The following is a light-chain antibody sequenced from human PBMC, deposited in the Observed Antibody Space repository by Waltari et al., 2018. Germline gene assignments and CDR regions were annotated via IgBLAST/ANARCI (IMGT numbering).Light chain of an antibody. Sequence: QSDLTQPALVSGSPDQSVTISCTGSRSNIGSYNFLSWYQHHPVTLPTLIFFLYQQHPDKAPQLIISEVTRRPSGVSNRFSGSKSGNTASLTISGLQPEDEAEYFCCSYTLGGSYYVFGTGTKVAVL. CDR1: RSNIGSYNF. CDR2: EVT. CDR3: CSYTLGGSYYV. V-gene: IGLV2-23*02. J-gene: IGLJ1*01.